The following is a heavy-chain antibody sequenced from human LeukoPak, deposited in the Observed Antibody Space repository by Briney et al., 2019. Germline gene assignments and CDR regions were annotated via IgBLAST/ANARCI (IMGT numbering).Heavy chain of an antibody. D-gene: IGHD2-15*01. CDR3: ARGARYCSGGSCGY. CDR1: GYTFTSYG. J-gene: IGHJ4*02. V-gene: IGHV1-18*01. CDR2: ISAYNGNT. Sequence: ASVKVSCKASGYTFTSYGISWVRQAPGQGLEWMGWISAYNGNTNYAQKLQGRVTMTTDTSTSTAYMELRSLRSHDTAVYYCARGARYCSGGSCGYWGQGTLVTVSS.